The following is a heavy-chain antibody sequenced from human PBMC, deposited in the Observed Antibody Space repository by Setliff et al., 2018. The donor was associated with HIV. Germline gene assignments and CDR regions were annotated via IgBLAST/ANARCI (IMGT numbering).Heavy chain of an antibody. J-gene: IGHJ4*02. CDR2: IWYDVSNK. Sequence: PGGSLRLSCAASGFTFSSYGMHWVRQAPGKGLERVAVIWYDVSNKYYADSVKGRFTISRDNSKNTLFLQMSSLRAEVTAVYYCASGGLDTAMVWGYYFDYWGQGTLVTVSS. CDR1: GFTFSSYG. CDR3: ASGGLDTAMVWGYYFDY. D-gene: IGHD5-18*01. V-gene: IGHV3-33*01.